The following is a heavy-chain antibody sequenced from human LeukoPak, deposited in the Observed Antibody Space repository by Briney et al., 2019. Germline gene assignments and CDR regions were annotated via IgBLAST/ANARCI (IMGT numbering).Heavy chain of an antibody. CDR1: GYTFTSYG. CDR3: ARGLGSGSYYNVHGY. D-gene: IGHD3-10*01. CDR2: INPSGGST. V-gene: IGHV1-46*01. Sequence: ASVKVSCKASGYTFTSYGISWVRQAPGQGLEWMGIINPSGGSTSYAQKFQGRVTMTRDTSTSTVYMELSSLRSEDTAVYYCARGLGSGSYYNVHGYWGQGTLVTVSS. J-gene: IGHJ4*02.